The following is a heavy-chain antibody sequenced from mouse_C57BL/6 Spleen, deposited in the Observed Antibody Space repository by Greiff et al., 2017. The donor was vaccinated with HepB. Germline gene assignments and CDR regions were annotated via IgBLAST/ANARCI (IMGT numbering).Heavy chain of an antibody. V-gene: IGHV5-17*01. CDR1: GFTFSDYG. Sequence: EVKVVESGGGLVKPGGSLKLSCAASGFTFSDYGMHWVRQAPEKGLEWVAYISSGSSTIYYAYTVKGRFTISRYNAKNTLFLQMTSLRSEDTAMYYCARRLYYFDYWGQGTTLTVSS. CDR3: ARRLYYFDY. J-gene: IGHJ2*01. CDR2: ISSGSSTI. D-gene: IGHD2-2*01.